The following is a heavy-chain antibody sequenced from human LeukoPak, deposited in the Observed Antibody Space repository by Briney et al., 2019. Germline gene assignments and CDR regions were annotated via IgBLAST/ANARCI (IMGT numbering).Heavy chain of an antibody. D-gene: IGHD2-2*02. V-gene: IGHV1-69*05. CDR1: GYIFTGYY. Sequence: ASVKVSCKASGYIFTGYYLQWVRQAPGQGLEWMGGIIPIFGTANYAQKFQGRVTITTDESTSTAYMELSSLRSEDTAVYYCARVSRGGYCSSTSCYTLVGAFDIWGQGTMVTVSS. CDR3: ARVSRGGYCSSTSCYTLVGAFDI. CDR2: IIPIFGTA. J-gene: IGHJ3*02.